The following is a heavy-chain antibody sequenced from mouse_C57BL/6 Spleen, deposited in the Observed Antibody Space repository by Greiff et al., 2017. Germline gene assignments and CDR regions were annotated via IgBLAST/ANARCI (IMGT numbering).Heavy chain of an antibody. Sequence: QVQLQQSGPGILQPSQTLSLTCSFSGFSLSTFGMGVGWIRQPSGKGLEWLAHIWWDDDKYYNPALKSRLTISKDTSKNQVFLKIANVDTADTATYYCARIGYGSSYGYFDVWGTGTTVTVSS. CDR3: ARIGYGSSYGYFDV. V-gene: IGHV8-8*01. CDR1: GFSLSTFGMG. CDR2: IWWDDDK. J-gene: IGHJ1*03. D-gene: IGHD1-1*01.